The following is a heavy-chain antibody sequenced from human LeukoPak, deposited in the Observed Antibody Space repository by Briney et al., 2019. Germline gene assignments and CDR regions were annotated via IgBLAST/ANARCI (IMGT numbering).Heavy chain of an antibody. CDR2: ISGSGGST. D-gene: IGHD3-9*01. CDR3: AKSEHYDILTGYYKCDY. V-gene: IGHV3-23*01. J-gene: IGHJ4*02. CDR1: GFTVSSNY. Sequence: GGSLRLSCAASGFTVSSNYMSWVRQAPGKGLEWVSAISGSGGSTYYADSVKGRFTISRDNSKNTLYLQMNSLRAEDTAVYYCAKSEHYDILTGYYKCDYWGQGTLVTVSS.